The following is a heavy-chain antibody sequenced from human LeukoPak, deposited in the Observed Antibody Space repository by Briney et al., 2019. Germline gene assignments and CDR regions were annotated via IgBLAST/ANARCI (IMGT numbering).Heavy chain of an antibody. V-gene: IGHV3-21*01. J-gene: IGHJ4*02. CDR2: ISSSSSYI. D-gene: IGHD6-19*01. CDR1: GFTFSSYS. CDR3: ARSLAVADDFDY. Sequence: GGSLRLSCAASGFTFSSYSMNWVRQAPGKGLEWVSSISSSSSYIYYADSVKGRFTISRDNAKNSLYLQVNSLRAEDTAVYYCARSLAVADDFDYWGQGTLVTVSS.